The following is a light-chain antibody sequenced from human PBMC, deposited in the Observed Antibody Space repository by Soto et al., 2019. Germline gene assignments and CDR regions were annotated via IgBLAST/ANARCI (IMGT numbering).Light chain of an antibody. J-gene: IGKJ1*01. CDR2: KAS. V-gene: IGKV1-5*03. Sequence: DIPITQSPSTLSASVGDRVTITCRASQSITTWLAWYQQKPGKAPKLLIYKASSLESGVPSRFSGSGSGTEFTLTISSLQPDDFAPYYCQQYDSYSLWMFGQGTKVEIK. CDR3: QQYDSYSLWM. CDR1: QSITTW.